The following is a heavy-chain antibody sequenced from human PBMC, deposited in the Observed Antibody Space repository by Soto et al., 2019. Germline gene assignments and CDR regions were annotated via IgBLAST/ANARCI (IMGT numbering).Heavy chain of an antibody. Sequence: PSETLSLTCAVYGGSFSGYYWTWIRQPPGTGLEWIGEINHSGSTNYNPSLKSRVTISVDTSKNQFSLKLTSVTAADTAVYYCTRDKITGLFDYWDQGTLVTVS. CDR1: GGSFSGYY. V-gene: IGHV4-34*01. J-gene: IGHJ4*02. CDR3: TRDKITGLFDY. CDR2: INHSGST. D-gene: IGHD2-8*02.